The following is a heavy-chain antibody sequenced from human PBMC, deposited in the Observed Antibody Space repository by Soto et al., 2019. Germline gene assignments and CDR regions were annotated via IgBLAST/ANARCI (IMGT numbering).Heavy chain of an antibody. CDR2: IWYDGSNK. D-gene: IGHD6-19*01. CDR1: GFTFSSYG. J-gene: IGHJ6*02. Sequence: GGSLRLSWAASGFTFSSYGMHWVRQAPGKGLEWVAVIWYDGSNKYYADSVKGRFTISRDNSKNTLYLQMNSLRAEDTAVYYCARLQDSSGWYGYYYGMDVWGQGTTVPVSS. CDR3: ARLQDSSGWYGYYYGMDV. V-gene: IGHV3-33*01.